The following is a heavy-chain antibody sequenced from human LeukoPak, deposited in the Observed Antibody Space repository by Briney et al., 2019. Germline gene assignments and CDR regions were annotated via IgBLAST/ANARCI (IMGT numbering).Heavy chain of an antibody. V-gene: IGHV3-21*01. D-gene: IGHD6-13*01. CDR3: ARDRSSSRDLDY. CDR1: GFTFSSYS. CDR2: ISSSSGSYI. J-gene: IGHJ4*02. Sequence: PGGSLRLSCAASGFTFSSYSMNWVRQAPGKGLEWVSCISSSSGSYIYYADSVKGRFTISRDNAKNSLYLQMNSLRDEDTAVYYCARDRSSSRDLDYWGQGTLVTVSS.